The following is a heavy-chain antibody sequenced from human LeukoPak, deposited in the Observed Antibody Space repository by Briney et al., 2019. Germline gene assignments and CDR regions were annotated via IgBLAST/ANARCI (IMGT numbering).Heavy chain of an antibody. J-gene: IGHJ4*02. CDR2: IYPGDTDT. CDR1: GYSFTTYW. V-gene: IGHV5-51*01. D-gene: IGHD1-1*01. Sequence: GESLKISCKGSGYSFTTYWIGWVPQMPGKGPEWMGIIYPGDTDTRYSPSFQGQVTISADKSISTAYLQWSSLKASDTAMYYCAVGGTWASFDYWGQGTLVTVSS. CDR3: AVGGTWASFDY.